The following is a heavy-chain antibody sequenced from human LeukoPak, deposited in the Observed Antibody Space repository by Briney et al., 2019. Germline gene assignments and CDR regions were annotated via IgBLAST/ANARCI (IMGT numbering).Heavy chain of an antibody. CDR3: AREYGSGSHYRPRGYYYMDV. J-gene: IGHJ6*03. CDR1: GGSISSYY. V-gene: IGHV4-59*12. CDR2: IYYSGST. Sequence: SETLSLTCTVSGGSISSYYWSWIRQPPGKGLEWIGYIYYSGSTNYNPSLKSRVTISVDTSKNQFSLKLSSVTAADTAVYYCAREYGSGSHYRPRGYYYMDVWGKGTTVTISS. D-gene: IGHD3-10*01.